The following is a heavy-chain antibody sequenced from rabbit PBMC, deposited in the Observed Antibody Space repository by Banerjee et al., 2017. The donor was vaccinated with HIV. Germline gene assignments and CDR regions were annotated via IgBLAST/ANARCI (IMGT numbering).Heavy chain of an antibody. V-gene: IGHV1S40*01. Sequence: QSLEESGGDLVKPGASLTLTCTASGFSFSSSYYMCWVRQAPGKGLEWIACISTSSGSTWYASWAKGRFTISEPSSTTVTLQMTSLTVADTATYFCARGGNLWGPGTLVTVS. CDR1: GFSFSSSYY. CDR2: ISTSSGST. J-gene: IGHJ4*01. CDR3: ARGGNL.